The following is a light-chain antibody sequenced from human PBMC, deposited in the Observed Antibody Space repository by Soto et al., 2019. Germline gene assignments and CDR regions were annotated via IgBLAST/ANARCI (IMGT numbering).Light chain of an antibody. CDR2: GAS. Sequence: EIVMTQSPATLSVSPGERATLSCRASQSVSSNLAWYQQKPGQAPRLLIYGASTRATGIPARVSDSVSGTEFTLTISSLQSEDFAVYHRQQYNNWPTFGPGNQVDIK. CDR1: QSVSSN. V-gene: IGKV3-15*01. J-gene: IGKJ3*01. CDR3: QQYNNWPT.